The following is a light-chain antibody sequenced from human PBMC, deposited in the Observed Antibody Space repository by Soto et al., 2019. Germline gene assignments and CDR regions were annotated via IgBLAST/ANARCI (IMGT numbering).Light chain of an antibody. V-gene: IGKV1-12*01. CDR3: QQANSFPIT. CDR1: QGIDNW. J-gene: IGKJ5*01. CDR2: VAS. Sequence: DIQMTQSPSSVSASVGDRVTITCRASQGIDNWLAWYQQKPGKAPKLLIYVASNLQSGVPPRFSGSGSGTDFTLTISSLQPEDFATYFCQQANSFPITFGQGTRLEIK.